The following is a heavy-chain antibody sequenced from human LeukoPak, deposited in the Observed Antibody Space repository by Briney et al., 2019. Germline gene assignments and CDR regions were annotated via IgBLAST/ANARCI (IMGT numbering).Heavy chain of an antibody. CDR3: AKLGSNSPYYYCYYGMDV. CDR2: ISGSGGST. CDR1: GFTFSSYA. V-gene: IGHV3-23*01. Sequence: GGSLRLSCAASGFTFSSYAMSWVRQAPGKGLEWVSAISGSGGSTYYADSVKGRFTISRDNSKNTMYLQMNSLRAEDTAVYYCAKLGSNSPYYYCYYGMDVWGQGTTVTVSS. J-gene: IGHJ6*02. D-gene: IGHD1/OR15-1a*01.